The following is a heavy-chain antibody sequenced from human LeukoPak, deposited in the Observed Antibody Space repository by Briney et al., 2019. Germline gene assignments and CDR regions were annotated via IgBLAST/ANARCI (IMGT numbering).Heavy chain of an antibody. D-gene: IGHD1-26*01. Sequence: SETLSLTCTASGGSISSGDYYWSWIRQPPGKGLEWIGYIYYSGSTYYNPSLKSRVTISVDTSKNQFSLKLSSVTAADTAVYYCARALHTPGWPYSGSPVRLFDYWGQGTLVTVSS. J-gene: IGHJ4*02. CDR1: GGSISSGDYY. CDR2: IYYSGST. V-gene: IGHV4-30-4*08. CDR3: ARALHTPGWPYSGSPVRLFDY.